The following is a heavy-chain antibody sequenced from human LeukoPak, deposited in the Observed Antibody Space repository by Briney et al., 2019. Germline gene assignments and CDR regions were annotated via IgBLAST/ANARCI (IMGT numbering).Heavy chain of an antibody. CDR2: IKQDGSAK. V-gene: IGHV3-7*01. D-gene: IGHD2-2*01. CDR1: GFTFSSYS. J-gene: IGHJ4*02. CDR3: ASGGGLYCSSTSCYVFDY. Sequence: GGSLRLSCAASGFTFSSYSMNWVRQAPGKGLEWVANIKQDGSAKYYVDSVKGRFTISRDNAKNSLYLQMNSLRAEDTAVYYCASGGGLYCSSTSCYVFDYWGQGALVTVSS.